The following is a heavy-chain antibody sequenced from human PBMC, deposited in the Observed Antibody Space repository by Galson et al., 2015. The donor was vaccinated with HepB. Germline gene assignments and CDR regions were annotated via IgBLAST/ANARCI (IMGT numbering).Heavy chain of an antibody. J-gene: IGHJ3*01. CDR3: ASARGVVVPAAHEYQS. V-gene: IGHV1-69*13. D-gene: IGHD2-2*01. CDR2: IIPIFGTA. Sequence: SVKVSCKASGGTFSSYAISWVRQAPGQGLEWMGGIIPIFGTANYAQKFQGRVTITADESTSTAYMELSSLRSEDTAVYYCASARGVVVPAAHEYQSWGQGTMVTVSS. CDR1: GGTFSSYA.